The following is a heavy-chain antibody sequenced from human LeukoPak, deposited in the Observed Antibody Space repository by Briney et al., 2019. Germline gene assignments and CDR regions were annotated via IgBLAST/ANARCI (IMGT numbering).Heavy chain of an antibody. CDR3: ARDWGVSARPGYMDV. J-gene: IGHJ6*03. V-gene: IGHV4-39*07. D-gene: IGHD6-6*01. Sequence: SETLSLTCTVSGGSISSSSYYWGWIRQPPGKGLEWIGSIYYSGSTYYNPSLKSRVTISVDTSKNQFSLRLSSVTAADTAVYFCARDWGVSARPGYMDVWGKGTTVTVSS. CDR2: IYYSGST. CDR1: GGSISSSSYY.